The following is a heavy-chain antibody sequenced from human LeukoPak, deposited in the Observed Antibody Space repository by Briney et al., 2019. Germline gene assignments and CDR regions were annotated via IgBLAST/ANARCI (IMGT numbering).Heavy chain of an antibody. CDR3: AREVSGDPGDH. Sequence: GASVKVSCKASEYPFSRSVIHWVRQAPGQGLEWMGRINPNSGGTNYAQKFQGRVTMTRDTSISTAYMELSRLKSDDTAVYYCAREVSGDPGDHWGQGTLVTVSS. D-gene: IGHD7-27*01. CDR2: INPNSGGT. J-gene: IGHJ4*02. CDR1: EYPFSRSV. V-gene: IGHV1-2*06.